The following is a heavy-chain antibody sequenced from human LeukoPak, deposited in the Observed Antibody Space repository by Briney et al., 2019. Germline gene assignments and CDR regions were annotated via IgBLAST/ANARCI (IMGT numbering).Heavy chain of an antibody. V-gene: IGHV3-21*01. CDR3: ARTIMITFGGVILPGDY. Sequence: TGGSLRLSCAASGFTFSSYSMNDVRQAPGKGLEWVSSISSSSSYLYYADSVKGRFTISRDNAKISLYLQMNSLRAEDRAVYYCARTIMITFGGVILPGDYWGQGTLVTVSS. CDR1: GFTFSSYS. J-gene: IGHJ4*02. D-gene: IGHD3-16*02. CDR2: ISSSSSYL.